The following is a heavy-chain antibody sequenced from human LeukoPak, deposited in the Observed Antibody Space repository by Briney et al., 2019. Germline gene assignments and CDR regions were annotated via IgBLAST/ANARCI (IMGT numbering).Heavy chain of an antibody. CDR1: GYTFTSYG. CDR3: ARGSDSSGYGWFDP. V-gene: IGHV1-18*01. D-gene: IGHD3-22*01. Sequence: GASVKVSCKASGYTFTSYGTSWVRQAPGQGLEWMGWISAYNGNTNYAQKLQGRVTMTTDTSTSTAYMELRSLRSDDTAVYYCARGSDSSGYGWFDPWGQGTLVTVSS. CDR2: ISAYNGNT. J-gene: IGHJ5*02.